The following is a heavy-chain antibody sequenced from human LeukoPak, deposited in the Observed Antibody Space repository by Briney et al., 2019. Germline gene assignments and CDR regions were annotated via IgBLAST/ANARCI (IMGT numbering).Heavy chain of an antibody. D-gene: IGHD6-6*01. V-gene: IGHV3-23*01. Sequence: PGGSLRLSCAASGFTFSSYAMNWVRQAPGKGLEWVSAISGSGGSTYCADSVKGRFTISRDNSKNTLYLQMNSLRAEDTAVYYCAKYLYSSSSNSGVYYWGQGTLVTVSS. CDR3: AKYLYSSSSNSGVYY. CDR2: ISGSGGST. J-gene: IGHJ4*02. CDR1: GFTFSSYA.